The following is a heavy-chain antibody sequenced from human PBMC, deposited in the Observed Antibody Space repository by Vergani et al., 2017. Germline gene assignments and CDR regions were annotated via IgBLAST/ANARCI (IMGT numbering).Heavy chain of an antibody. CDR1: GFSFSTYW. J-gene: IGHJ4*02. D-gene: IGHD2-2*02. Sequence: EVQLVQSGAAVKKPGESLKISCKGSGFSFSTYWIGWVRQTPGKGLESVGVTYPGNTGSAVRYGPSFRGHVTVSADRAINTVFLRWSSLKTSDTAIYYCARFDLGYSDTHAVFDYWGQGVLVTVSS. CDR3: ARFDLGYSDTHAVFDY. V-gene: IGHV5-51*01. CDR2: TYPGNTGSAV.